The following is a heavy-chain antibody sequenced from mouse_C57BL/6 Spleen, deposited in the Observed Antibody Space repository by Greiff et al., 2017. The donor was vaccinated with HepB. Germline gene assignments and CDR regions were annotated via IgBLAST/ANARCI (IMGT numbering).Heavy chain of an antibody. D-gene: IGHD1-1*01. CDR1: GYTFTSYW. CDR3: ARGEWGYGSSWYFDV. J-gene: IGHJ1*03. Sequence: QVQLKQPGAELVKPGASVKLSCKASGYTFTSYWMHWVKQRPGQGLEWIGMIHPNSGSTNYNEKFKSKATLTVDKSSSTAYMQLSSLTSEDSAVYYCARGEWGYGSSWYFDVWGTGTTVTVSS. CDR2: IHPNSGST. V-gene: IGHV1-64*01.